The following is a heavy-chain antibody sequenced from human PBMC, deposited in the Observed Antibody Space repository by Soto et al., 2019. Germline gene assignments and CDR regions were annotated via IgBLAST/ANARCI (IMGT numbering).Heavy chain of an antibody. CDR3: ARKPMGAPVDD. CDR2: ISANNGNA. J-gene: IGHJ4*02. Sequence: AASVKVSCKASGYTFTSYGISWARQAPGQGLEWVGWISANNGNAHYARKLQGRVTLTTDTSTTTAYMELRSLRSDDTATYYCARKPMGAPVDDWGQGTLVTVSS. CDR1: GYTFTSYG. D-gene: IGHD3-10*01. V-gene: IGHV1-18*01.